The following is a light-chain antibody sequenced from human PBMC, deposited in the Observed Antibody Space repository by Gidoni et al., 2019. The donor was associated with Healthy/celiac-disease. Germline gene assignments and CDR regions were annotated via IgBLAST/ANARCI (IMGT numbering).Light chain of an antibody. CDR3: MQALQTGT. V-gene: IGKV2-28*01. CDR2: LGS. J-gene: IGKJ1*01. Sequence: DIVMTQSPLSLPVTPGEPASISCRSSQSLLHINGYNYLDWYLQKPGQSPQLLIYLGSNRASGVPDRFMGSGSGTDFTLKISRVEAEDVGVYYCMQALQTGTFGQGTKVEIK. CDR1: QSLLHINGYNY.